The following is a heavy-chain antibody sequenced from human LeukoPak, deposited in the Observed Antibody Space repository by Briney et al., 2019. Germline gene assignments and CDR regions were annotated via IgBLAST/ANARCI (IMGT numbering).Heavy chain of an antibody. J-gene: IGHJ4*02. D-gene: IGHD2-2*02. CDR2: ISAYNGNT. Sequence: ASVKVSCKASGGTFSSYAISWVRQAPGQGLEWMGWISAYNGNTNYAQKLQGRVTMTTDTSTSTAYMELRSLRSDDTAVYYCARVPDIVVVPAAIRYWGQGTLVTVSS. V-gene: IGHV1-18*01. CDR1: GGTFSSYA. CDR3: ARVPDIVVVPAAIRY.